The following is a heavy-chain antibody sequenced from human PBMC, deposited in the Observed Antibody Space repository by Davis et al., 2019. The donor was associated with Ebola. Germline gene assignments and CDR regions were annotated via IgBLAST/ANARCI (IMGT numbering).Heavy chain of an antibody. CDR2: ISSSGSTI. CDR3: AREPITIFGEVGMDV. Sequence: GGSLRLSCAASGFTFSDYYMSWIRQAPGKGLEWVSYISSSGSTIYYADSVKGRFTISRDNAKNSLYLQMNSLKAEDTAVYYCAREPITIFGEVGMDVWGKGTTVTVSS. V-gene: IGHV3-11*01. D-gene: IGHD3-3*01. CDR1: GFTFSDYY. J-gene: IGHJ6*04.